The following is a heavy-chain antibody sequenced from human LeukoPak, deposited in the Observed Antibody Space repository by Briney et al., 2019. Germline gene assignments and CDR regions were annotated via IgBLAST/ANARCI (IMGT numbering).Heavy chain of an antibody. CDR1: GGSISSYY. D-gene: IGHD6-13*01. Sequence: PSETLSLTCTVSGGSISSYYWSWIRQPPGKGLEWIGYIYYSGTTNYNPSLESRVTISVDTSKNQFSLKLSSVTAADTAVYYCARGVYIAAAQYAYWGQGTLVTVSS. V-gene: IGHV4-59*01. CDR3: ARGVYIAAAQYAY. CDR2: IYYSGTT. J-gene: IGHJ4*02.